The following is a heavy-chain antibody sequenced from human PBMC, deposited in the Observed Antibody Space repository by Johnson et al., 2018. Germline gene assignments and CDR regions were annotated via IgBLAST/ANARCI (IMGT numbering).Heavy chain of an antibody. CDR2: ISYDGSNK. CDR3: ASRYYDSSGYFAYFQP. J-gene: IGHJ1*01. V-gene: IGHV3-30*03. D-gene: IGHD3-22*01. Sequence: QVQLQESGGGVVQPGRSLRLSCAASGFTFSSYGMHWVRQAPGKGLEWVAVISYDGSNKYYVDSVKGRFTISRDNAKNSLYLQMNTLRAEDTAVYYCASRYYDSSGYFAYFQPWGQGTLVTVSS. CDR1: GFTFSSYG.